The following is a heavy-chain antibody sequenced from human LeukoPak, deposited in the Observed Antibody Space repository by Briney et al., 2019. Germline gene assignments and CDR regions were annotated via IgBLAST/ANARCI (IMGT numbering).Heavy chain of an antibody. D-gene: IGHD6-13*01. CDR1: GFTFSSYG. CDR3: AKDRLHSSSRTTGNRGYYFDY. CDR2: ISYDGSNK. V-gene: IGHV3-30*18. Sequence: PGGSLRLSCAASGFTFSSYGMHWVRQAPGKGLEWVAVISYDGSNKYYADSVKGRFTISRDNSKNTLYLQMNSLRAEDTAVYYCAKDRLHSSSRTTGNRGYYFDYWGQGTLVTVSS. J-gene: IGHJ4*02.